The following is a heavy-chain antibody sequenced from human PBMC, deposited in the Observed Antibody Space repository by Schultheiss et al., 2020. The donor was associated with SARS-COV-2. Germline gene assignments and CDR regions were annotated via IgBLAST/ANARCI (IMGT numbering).Heavy chain of an antibody. CDR1: GGSISSYY. V-gene: IGHV4-59*12. CDR3: ARAKRIVVVAIGEPDYYYYYMDV. CDR2: IYYSGST. Sequence: SETLSLTCTVSGGSISSYYWSWIRQPPGKGLEWIGYIYYSGSTNYNPTRNSRVTISVDTSTNQFPLKLSSVTAADTAVYYCARAKRIVVVAIGEPDYYYYYMDVWGKGTTVTVSS. D-gene: IGHD2-2*01. J-gene: IGHJ6*03.